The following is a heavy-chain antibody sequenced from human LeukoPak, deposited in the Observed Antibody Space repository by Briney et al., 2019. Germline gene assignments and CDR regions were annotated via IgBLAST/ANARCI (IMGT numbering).Heavy chain of an antibody. CDR1: GFTFSSYG. CDR3: AELGITMIGGV. CDR2: ISSSGSTI. V-gene: IGHV3-48*04. Sequence: GGALRLSCAASGFTFSSYGMNWVRQAPGKGLEWVSYISSSGSTIYYADSVKGRFTISRDNAKNSLYLQMNSLRAEDTAVYYCAELGITMIGGVWGKGTTVTISS. J-gene: IGHJ6*04. D-gene: IGHD3-10*02.